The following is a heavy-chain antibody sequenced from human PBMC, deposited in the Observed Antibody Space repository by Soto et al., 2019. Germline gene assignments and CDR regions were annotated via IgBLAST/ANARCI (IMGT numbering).Heavy chain of an antibody. J-gene: IGHJ6*02. CDR2: IYHSGST. D-gene: IGHD3-10*01. Sequence: QVQLQESGPGLVKPSGTLSLTCAVSGGSISSSNWWSWVRQPPGKVLEWIGEIYHSGSTNYNPSLKSRVTISVDKSKNQFSLKLSSVTAADTAVYYCARRPMVRGVMTSGGMDVWGQGTTVTVSS. V-gene: IGHV4-4*02. CDR3: ARRPMVRGVMTSGGMDV. CDR1: GGSISSSNW.